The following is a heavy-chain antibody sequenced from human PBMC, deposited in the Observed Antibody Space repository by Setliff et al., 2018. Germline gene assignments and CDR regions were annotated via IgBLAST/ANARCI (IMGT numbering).Heavy chain of an antibody. V-gene: IGHV3-21*01. Sequence: GGSLRLSCAASGFTFSSYGMHWVRQAPGKGLDWVSSISPNSIYIYYADSVKGRFTISRDNAKNSLYLQMNSLGAEDTAVYYCARSPANGGHDAFDIWGQGTMVTVSS. CDR2: ISPNSIYI. J-gene: IGHJ3*02. D-gene: IGHD6-25*01. CDR1: GFTFSSYG. CDR3: ARSPANGGHDAFDI.